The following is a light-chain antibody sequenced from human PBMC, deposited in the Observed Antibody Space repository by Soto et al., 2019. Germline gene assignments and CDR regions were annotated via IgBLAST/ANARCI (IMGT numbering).Light chain of an antibody. CDR3: QQRSSWPWT. V-gene: IGKV3-11*01. CDR1: QSVSSY. J-gene: IGKJ1*01. CDR2: DAS. Sequence: EIVLTQSPATLSLSPGERATLSCRASQSVSSYLAWYQQKPGQAPRLLIYDASNRATGIPARFSGSGSGTDFTLTISSLEPDDFAVYYCQQRSSWPWTFGQGTKVDIK.